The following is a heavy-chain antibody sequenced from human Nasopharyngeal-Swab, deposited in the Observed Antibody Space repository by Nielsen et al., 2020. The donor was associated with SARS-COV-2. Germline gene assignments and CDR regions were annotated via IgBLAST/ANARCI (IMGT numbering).Heavy chain of an antibody. Sequence: ASVKVSCKASGYTFTSYGISWVRQAPGQGLEWMGRISAYNGNTNYAQKLQGRVTMTTDTSTSTAYMELRSLRSDDTAVYYCARGHSSGWYDYYYYGMDVWGQGTTVTVSS. J-gene: IGHJ6*02. D-gene: IGHD6-19*01. CDR3: ARGHSSGWYDYYYYGMDV. CDR2: ISAYNGNT. V-gene: IGHV1-18*01. CDR1: GYTFTSYG.